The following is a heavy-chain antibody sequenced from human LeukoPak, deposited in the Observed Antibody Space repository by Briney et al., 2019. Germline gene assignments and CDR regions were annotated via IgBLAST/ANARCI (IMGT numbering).Heavy chain of an antibody. CDR1: GFTFSSYA. Sequence: GGSLRLSCAASGFTFSSYAMSWVRQAPGKGLEWVSAISGSGGSTYYADSVKGGFTISRDNSKNTLYLQMNSLRAEDTAVYYCAKDTHPPLGGMDYWGQGTLVTVSS. J-gene: IGHJ4*02. V-gene: IGHV3-23*01. D-gene: IGHD1-14*01. CDR2: ISGSGGST. CDR3: AKDTHPPLGGMDY.